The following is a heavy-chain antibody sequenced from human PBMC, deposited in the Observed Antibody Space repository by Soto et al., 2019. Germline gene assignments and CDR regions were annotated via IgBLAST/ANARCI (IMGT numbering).Heavy chain of an antibody. CDR2: INHSGST. CDR1: GGSFSGYY. CDR3: ARVPPTVTTYFDY. V-gene: IGHV4-34*01. J-gene: IGHJ4*02. D-gene: IGHD4-17*01. Sequence: QVQLQQWGAGLLKPSETLSLTCAVYGGSFSGYYWSWIRQPPGKGLEWIGEINHSGSTNYNPSLMSRDTISVHTSKYPFCLQLSSVTASDTAVYYCARVPPTVTTYFDYWGQGTLVTVSS.